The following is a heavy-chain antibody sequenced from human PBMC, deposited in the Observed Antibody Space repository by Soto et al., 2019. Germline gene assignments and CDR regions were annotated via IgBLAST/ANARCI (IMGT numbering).Heavy chain of an antibody. CDR1: GGSISSYY. V-gene: IGHV4-59*01. CDR3: ARGLAAAGTGSWFNP. J-gene: IGHJ5*02. Sequence: SETLSLTCTVSGGSISSYYWSWIRHPPGKGLEWIGYIYYSGSTNYNPSLKSRVTISVDTSKNQFSLKLSSVTAADTAVYYCARGLAAAGTGSWFNPWGQGTLVTVSS. CDR2: IYYSGST. D-gene: IGHD6-13*01.